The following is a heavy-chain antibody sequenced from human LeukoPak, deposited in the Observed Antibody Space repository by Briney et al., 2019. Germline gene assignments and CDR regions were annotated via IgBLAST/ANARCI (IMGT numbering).Heavy chain of an antibody. Sequence: SWTLSLTCTVSGGSISSSHWWGWVRQPPGKGLEGVGVIHHSGSTNSNPSLKSRVTISVDKSKNQFSLRLNSVTAADTAVYYCAREFVQGSSLPYFDYWGQGTLVTVSS. V-gene: IGHV4-4*02. CDR2: IHHSGST. CDR1: GGSISSSHW. CDR3: AREFVQGSSLPYFDY. J-gene: IGHJ4*02. D-gene: IGHD1-26*01.